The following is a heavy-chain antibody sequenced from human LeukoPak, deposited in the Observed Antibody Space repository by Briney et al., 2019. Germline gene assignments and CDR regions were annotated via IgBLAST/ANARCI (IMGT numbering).Heavy chain of an antibody. CDR3: ATALTYYYDHKVFDY. Sequence: GGSLRLSCAASGFTFSSYEMNWVRRAPGKGLEWVSYISSSGDIIYYADSVKGRFTISRDSAKNSLYLQMNSLRAEDTAVYYCATALTYYYDHKVFDYWGQGTLVTVSS. J-gene: IGHJ4*02. D-gene: IGHD3-22*01. V-gene: IGHV3-48*03. CDR2: ISSSGDII. CDR1: GFTFSSYE.